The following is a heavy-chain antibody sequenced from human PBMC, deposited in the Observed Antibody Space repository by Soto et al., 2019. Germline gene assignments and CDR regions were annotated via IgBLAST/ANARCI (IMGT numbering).Heavy chain of an antibody. CDR1: GYTFTGDY. V-gene: IGHV1-2*04. CDR3: ARGWELLPNWFDP. J-gene: IGHJ5*02. Sequence: ASVKVSCKASGYTFTGDYMHWVRQAPGQGLEWMGWINPNSGGTNYAQKFQGWVTMTRDTSISTAYMELSRLRSDDTAVYYCARGWELLPNWFDPWGQGTLVTVSS. CDR2: INPNSGGT. D-gene: IGHD1-26*01.